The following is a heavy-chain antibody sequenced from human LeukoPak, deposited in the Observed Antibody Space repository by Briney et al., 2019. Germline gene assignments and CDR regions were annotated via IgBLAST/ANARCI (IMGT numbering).Heavy chain of an antibody. Sequence: GGSLRLSCAASGFTFSSYGMHWVRQAPGKGLEWVAFIRYDGSNKYYADSVKGRFTISRDNSKNTLYLQMNSLRAEDTAVYYCANPYDPYSSSWYWYFQHWGQGTLVTVSS. CDR3: ANPYDPYSSSWYWYFQH. D-gene: IGHD6-13*01. V-gene: IGHV3-30*02. J-gene: IGHJ1*01. CDR2: IRYDGSNK. CDR1: GFTFSSYG.